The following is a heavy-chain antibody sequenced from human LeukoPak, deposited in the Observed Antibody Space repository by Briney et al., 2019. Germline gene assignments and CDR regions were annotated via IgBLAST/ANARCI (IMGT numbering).Heavy chain of an antibody. D-gene: IGHD6-6*01. V-gene: IGHV4-59*12. Sequence: SETPSLTCTVSGGSINTYYWSWIRQPPGEGLEWIGYIYYTGSTNYHPSLKSRVTFSVDTSKNQISLKLSSVTAADTAVYYCARRPTRYSSSSYYYYMDVWGKGTTVTVSS. J-gene: IGHJ6*03. CDR2: IYYTGST. CDR1: GGSINTYY. CDR3: ARRPTRYSSSSYYYYMDV.